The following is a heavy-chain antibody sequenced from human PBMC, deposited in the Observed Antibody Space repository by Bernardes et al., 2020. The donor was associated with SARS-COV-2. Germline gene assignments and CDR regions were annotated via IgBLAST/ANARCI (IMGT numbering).Heavy chain of an antibody. D-gene: IGHD3-10*01. J-gene: IGHJ5*02. CDR3: ARVGRSMVRGVWKPYNCFDP. V-gene: IGHV4-34*01. Sequence: SETLSLTCAVYGGSFSGYYWSWIRQPPGKGLEWIGEINHSGSTNYNPSLKSRVTISVDTSKNQFSLKLSSVTAADTAVYYCARVGRSMVRGVWKPYNCFDPWGQGTLVTVSS. CDR1: GGSFSGYY. CDR2: INHSGST.